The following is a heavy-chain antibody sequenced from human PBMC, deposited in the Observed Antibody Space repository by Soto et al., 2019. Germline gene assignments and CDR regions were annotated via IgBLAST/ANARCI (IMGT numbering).Heavy chain of an antibody. CDR3: VRGELRPRFDY. CDR1: GGSISSGGYS. D-gene: IGHD1-7*01. Sequence: SETLSLTCAVSGGSISSGGYSWNWIRQPPGKGLEWIGYIYHSGSTLYNPSLKSRVTISRDTSKNTLSLQMNSLRVEDTAVYYCVRGELRPRFDYWGQGTLVTVSS. V-gene: IGHV4-30-2*01. CDR2: IYHSGST. J-gene: IGHJ4*02.